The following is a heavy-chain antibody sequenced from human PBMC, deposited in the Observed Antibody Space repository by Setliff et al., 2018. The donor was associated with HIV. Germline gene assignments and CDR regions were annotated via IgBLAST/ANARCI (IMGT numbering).Heavy chain of an antibody. Sequence: GGSLRLSCGASGFTFDNYTMHWVRQAPGKGLEWVSVIYSGGSTYYADSVKGRFTISRDNSKNTLYLQMNSLRAEDTAVYYCARVNSYGYYYYYGMDVWGQGTTVTVSS. D-gene: IGHD5-18*01. V-gene: IGHV3-53*01. CDR1: GFTFDNYT. CDR2: IYSGGST. CDR3: ARVNSYGYYYYYGMDV. J-gene: IGHJ6*02.